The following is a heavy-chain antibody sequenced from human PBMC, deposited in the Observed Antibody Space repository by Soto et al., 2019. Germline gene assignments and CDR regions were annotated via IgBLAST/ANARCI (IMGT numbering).Heavy chain of an antibody. CDR3: ARGERYSSSWYPRRESQYYYYYGMDV. J-gene: IGHJ6*02. CDR1: GGSGSFSGYY. V-gene: IGHV4-34*01. CDR2: INHIGRT. D-gene: IGHD6-13*01. Sequence: SETLSLTCVIDGGSGSFSGYYSSWIRQPPGKGLEWIGEINHIGRTNYNPSLKSRVSISVDTSKNQFSLNLSSVTGADTAVYYCARGERYSSSWYPRRESQYYYYYGMDVWGQGTTVTVSS.